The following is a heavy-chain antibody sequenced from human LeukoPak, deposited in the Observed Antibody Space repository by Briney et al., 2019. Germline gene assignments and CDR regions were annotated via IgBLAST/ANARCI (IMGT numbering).Heavy chain of an antibody. D-gene: IGHD1-26*01. CDR2: ISGSGGST. J-gene: IGHJ4*02. V-gene: IGHV3-23*01. CDR1: GFTFSNYA. CDR3: AKHPIVGATGTFDY. Sequence: GGSLRLSCAASGFTFSNYAMSWVRQAPGKGLEWVSDISGSGGSTYYADSVKGRFTISRDNSKDTLDLQMNSLRAEDTAVYYCAKHPIVGATGTFDYWGQGTLVTVSS.